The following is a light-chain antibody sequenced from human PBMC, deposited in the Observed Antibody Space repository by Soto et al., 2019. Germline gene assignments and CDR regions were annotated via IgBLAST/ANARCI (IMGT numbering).Light chain of an antibody. CDR1: SSEVGGYNY. J-gene: IGLJ1*01. CDR3: SSYTSSSTSLYV. V-gene: IGLV2-14*01. Sequence: SVLTQPASVSGSPGQSITISRTGTSSEVGGYNYVSWYQQHSGKAPKLMIYDVSNRPSVVSNRFSGSKSGNTASLTISGLQAEDESDYYCSSYTSSSTSLYVFGTGTKDTVL. CDR2: DVS.